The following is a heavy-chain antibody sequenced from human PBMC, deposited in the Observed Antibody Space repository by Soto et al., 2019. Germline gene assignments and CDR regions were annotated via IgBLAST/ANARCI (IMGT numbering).Heavy chain of an antibody. V-gene: IGHV3-30-3*01. Sequence: QVQLVEFGGGVVQPGRSLRLSCAASGFTFSSYAMHWVRQAPGKGLEWVAVISYDGSNKYYADSVKGRFTISRDNSKNTLYLQMNSLRAEDTAVYYCARGRFGPGDTAMGFDYWGQGTLVTVSS. CDR3: ARGRFGPGDTAMGFDY. CDR2: ISYDGSNK. CDR1: GFTFSSYA. J-gene: IGHJ4*02. D-gene: IGHD5-18*01.